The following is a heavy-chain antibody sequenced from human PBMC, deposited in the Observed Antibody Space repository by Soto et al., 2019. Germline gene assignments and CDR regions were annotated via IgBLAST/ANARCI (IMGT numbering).Heavy chain of an antibody. CDR3: ARDRGGGYDILTGYPTFDY. D-gene: IGHD3-9*01. Sequence: SVKVSCKASGGTFSSYTISWVRQAPGQGLEWMGRIIPVLGIANYAQKFQGRVTITADKSTSTAYMELSSLRSEDTAVYYCARDRGGGYDILTGYPTFDYWGQGTLVTVSS. CDR1: GGTFSSYT. CDR2: IIPVLGIA. V-gene: IGHV1-69*04. J-gene: IGHJ4*02.